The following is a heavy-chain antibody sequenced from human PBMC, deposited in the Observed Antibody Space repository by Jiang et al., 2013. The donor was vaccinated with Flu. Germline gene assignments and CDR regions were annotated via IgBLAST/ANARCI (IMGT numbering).Heavy chain of an antibody. CDR3: ARRGWGYYFDY. J-gene: IGHJ4*02. CDR2: INHSGST. CDR1: GGSFSGYY. Sequence: LLKPSETLSLTCAVYGGSFSGYYWSWIRQPPGKGLEWIGEINHSGSTNYNPSLKSRVTISVDTSKNQFSLKLSSVTAADTAVYYCARRGWGYYFDYWGQGTLVTVSS. V-gene: IGHV4-34*01. D-gene: IGHD3-16*01.